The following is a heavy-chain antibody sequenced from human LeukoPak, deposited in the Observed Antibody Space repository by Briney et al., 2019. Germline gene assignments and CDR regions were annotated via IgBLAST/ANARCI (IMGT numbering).Heavy chain of an antibody. CDR3: ARGKPQDYDFWSGYYFGFDY. CDR1: GYTFTGYY. CDR2: INPSGGST. J-gene: IGHJ4*02. Sequence: GASVKVSCKASGYTFTGYYMHWVRQAPGQGLEWMGIINPSGGSTSYAQKFQGRVTMTRDTSTRTVYMELSSLRSEDTAVYYCARGKPQDYDFWSGYYFGFDYWGQGTLVTVSS. D-gene: IGHD3-3*01. V-gene: IGHV1-46*01.